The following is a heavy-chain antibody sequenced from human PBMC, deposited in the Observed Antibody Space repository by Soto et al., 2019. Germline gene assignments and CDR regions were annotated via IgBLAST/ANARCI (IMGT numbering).Heavy chain of an antibody. J-gene: IGHJ3*02. CDR2: INPNSGGT. CDR3: ARGGIVVVPAAHRGYPFDI. D-gene: IGHD2-2*01. CDR1: GYTFTGYY. V-gene: IGHV1-2*04. Sequence: ASVKVSCKASGYTFTGYYMHWVRQAPGQGLEWMGWINPNSGGTNYAQKFQGWVTMTRDTSISTAYMELSRLRSDDTAVYYCARGGIVVVPAAHRGYPFDIWGQGTMVTVSS.